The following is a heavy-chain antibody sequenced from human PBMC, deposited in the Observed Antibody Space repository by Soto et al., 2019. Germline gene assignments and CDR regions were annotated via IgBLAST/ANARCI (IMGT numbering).Heavy chain of an antibody. D-gene: IGHD5-12*01. CDR2: ISYDGSNK. V-gene: IGHV3-30-3*01. CDR3: ARDHGVEMATLNLYYYYYGMDV. CDR1: GFTFSSYA. Sequence: QVQLVESGGGVVQPGRSLRLSCAASGFTFSSYAMHWVRQAPGKGLEWVAVISYDGSNKYYADSVKGRLTISRDNSKNTLYLQMNSLRAEDTAVYYCARDHGVEMATLNLYYYYYGMDVWGQGTTVTVSS. J-gene: IGHJ6*02.